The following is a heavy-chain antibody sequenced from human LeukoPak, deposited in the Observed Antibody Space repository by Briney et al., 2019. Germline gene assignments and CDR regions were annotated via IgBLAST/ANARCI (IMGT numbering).Heavy chain of an antibody. V-gene: IGHV4-39*01. CDR1: GGSISSSPYY. CDR3: ARHASVDGNWPRPLDY. D-gene: IGHD6-19*01. CDR2: IYYSGSA. Sequence: SETLSLTCTVSGGSISSSPYYWGWIRQPPGKGLEWIGNIYYSGSAYYNPSLRTRVTISVDTSKNQFSLKLTSVTAADTAVYYCARHASVDGNWPRPLDYWGQGSLVTVSS. J-gene: IGHJ4*02.